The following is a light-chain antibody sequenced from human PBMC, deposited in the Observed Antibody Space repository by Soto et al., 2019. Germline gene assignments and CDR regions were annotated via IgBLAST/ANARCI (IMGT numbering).Light chain of an antibody. Sequence: ALTQPASVSGSPGQSIAISCTGTSSDVGGYNYVSWYQQHPGKAPKLMIYDVSNRPSGVSNRFSGSKSGNTASLTISGLQAEDEADYYCSSYTSSSTRLYVFGTGTKVTVL. CDR3: SSYTSSSTRLYV. CDR1: SSDVGGYNY. V-gene: IGLV2-14*01. CDR2: DVS. J-gene: IGLJ1*01.